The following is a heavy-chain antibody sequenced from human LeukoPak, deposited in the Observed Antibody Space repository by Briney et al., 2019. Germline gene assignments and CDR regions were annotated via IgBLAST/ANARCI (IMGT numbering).Heavy chain of an antibody. D-gene: IGHD1-14*01. Sequence: PGGSLRLSCAASGFNVSNNYMTWVRQAPGKGLEWVSVIYNGGPTYYASSVKGRFTISRDNSKNTLYLQMNSLRAEDTAVYYCARININHILIDWFDPWGQGTLVTVSS. J-gene: IGHJ5*02. CDR3: ARININHILIDWFDP. V-gene: IGHV3-53*01. CDR2: IYNGGPT. CDR1: GFNVSNNY.